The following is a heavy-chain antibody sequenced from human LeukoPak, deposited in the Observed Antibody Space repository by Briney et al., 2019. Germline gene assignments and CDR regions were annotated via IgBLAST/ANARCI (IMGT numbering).Heavy chain of an antibody. D-gene: IGHD6-13*01. Sequence: PGGSLRLSCAASGFTFSSYGMHWVRQAPGKGLEWVAVIWYDGSNKYYADSVKGRFTISRDNSKNTLYLQMNSLRAEDTAVYYCARGMGYSSSWYSCDYWGQGTLVTVSS. V-gene: IGHV3-33*01. CDR3: ARGMGYSSSWYSCDY. CDR1: GFTFSSYG. J-gene: IGHJ4*02. CDR2: IWYDGSNK.